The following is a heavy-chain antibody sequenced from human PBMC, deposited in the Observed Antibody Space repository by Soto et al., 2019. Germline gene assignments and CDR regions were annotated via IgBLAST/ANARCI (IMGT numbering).Heavy chain of an antibody. Sequence: PSETLSLTCTVSGGSVSSSSYYWGWIRQPPGKGLEWIGSIYYSGSTYYNPSLKSRVTISVDTSKNQFSLKLSSVTTADTAVYYCARLSGGIAGAGPTITYFAYWGQGTLVTVSS. V-gene: IGHV4-39*01. CDR1: GGSVSSSSYY. CDR3: ARLSGGIAGAGPTITYFAY. J-gene: IGHJ4*02. D-gene: IGHD6-19*01. CDR2: IYYSGST.